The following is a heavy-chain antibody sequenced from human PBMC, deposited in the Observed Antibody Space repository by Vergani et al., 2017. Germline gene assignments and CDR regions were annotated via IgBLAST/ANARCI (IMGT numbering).Heavy chain of an antibody. Sequence: EVQLLESGGGLVQPGGSLRLSCAASGFGFSTHTMTWVRQAPGKGLEWVTFISNTGHGTLYADAVKGRFTVSRDNSKNTVYQQMNSLRVEDTAIYYCAKDISSSERYLDFWGQGTLVTVSA. D-gene: IGHD6-13*01. CDR3: AKDISSSERYLDF. CDR1: GFGFSTHT. CDR2: ISNTGHGT. V-gene: IGHV3-23*01. J-gene: IGHJ4*02.